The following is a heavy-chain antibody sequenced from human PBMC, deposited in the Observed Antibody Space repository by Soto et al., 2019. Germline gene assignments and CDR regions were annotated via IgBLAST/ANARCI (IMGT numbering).Heavy chain of an antibody. J-gene: IGHJ3*02. CDR3: ARDHYDSSGYYYGAAFDI. CDR2: IWYDGSNK. D-gene: IGHD3-22*01. V-gene: IGHV3-33*01. CDR1: GCTFSSYG. Sequence: GGSLRLSCAATGCTFSSYGMHWVRQAPGKGLEWVAVIWYDGSNKYYADSVKGRFTISRDNSKNTLYLQMNSLRAEDTAVYYCARDHYDSSGYYYGAAFDIWGQGTMVTDSS.